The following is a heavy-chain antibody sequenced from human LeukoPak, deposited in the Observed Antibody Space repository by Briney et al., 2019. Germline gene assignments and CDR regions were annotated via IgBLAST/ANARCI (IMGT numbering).Heavy chain of an antibody. CDR2: IIPIFGTA. J-gene: IGHJ4*02. V-gene: IGHV1-69*13. CDR3: ARESAENGWLLPLNHYFDY. D-gene: IGHD3-22*01. CDR1: GGTFSSYA. Sequence: ASVKVSCKASGGTFSSYAISWVRQAPGQGLEWMGGIIPIFGTANYAQKFQGRVTITGDESTSTAYMELSSLRSEDTAVYYCARESAENGWLLPLNHYFDYWGQGTLVTVSS.